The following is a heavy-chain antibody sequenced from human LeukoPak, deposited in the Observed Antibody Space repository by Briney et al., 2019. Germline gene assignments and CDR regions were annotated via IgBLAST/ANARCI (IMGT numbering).Heavy chain of an antibody. Sequence: ASVKVSCKASGYTFTSYGISWVRQAPGQGLEWMGWISAYNGNTNYAQKLQGRVTMTTDASTSTAYMELRSLRSDDTAVYYCARDTTDIVATIQRSGKTPRNPLDYWGQGTLVTVSS. V-gene: IGHV1-18*01. J-gene: IGHJ4*02. CDR1: GYTFTSYG. CDR2: ISAYNGNT. CDR3: ARDTTDIVATIQRSGKTPRNPLDY. D-gene: IGHD5-12*01.